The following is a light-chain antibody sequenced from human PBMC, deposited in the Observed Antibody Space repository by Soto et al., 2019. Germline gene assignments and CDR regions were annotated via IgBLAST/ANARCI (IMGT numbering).Light chain of an antibody. Sequence: QSVLTQPPSVSGAPGQRVTISCTGASSNIGAGYDVHWYQHLPGTVPKLLIYGNTNRPSGVPVRFSGSKSGTSASLAITGLQAEDEADYYCQSHDSSLSAWVFGGGTKLTVL. CDR1: SSNIGAGYD. J-gene: IGLJ3*02. CDR3: QSHDSSLSAWV. V-gene: IGLV1-40*01. CDR2: GNT.